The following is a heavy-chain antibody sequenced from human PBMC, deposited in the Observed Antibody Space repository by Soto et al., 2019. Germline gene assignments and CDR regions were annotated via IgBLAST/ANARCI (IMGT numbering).Heavy chain of an antibody. CDR1: GFTFSSYG. CDR3: AKDPALYCSTISCLNWFDP. D-gene: IGHD2-2*01. CDR2: ISYDGANK. Sequence: QVQLVESGGGVVQPGRSLRLSCEASGFTFSSYGMHWVRQAPGKGLEWVAVISYDGANKYYADSVKGLFTISRDNSNSTLVLQMTRPRAEDTAVFYCAKDPALYCSTISCLNWFDPWGQGTLVTVS. J-gene: IGHJ5*02. V-gene: IGHV3-30*18.